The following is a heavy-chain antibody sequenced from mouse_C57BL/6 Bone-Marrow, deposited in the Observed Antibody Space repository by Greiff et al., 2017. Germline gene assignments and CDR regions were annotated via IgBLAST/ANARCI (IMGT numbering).Heavy chain of an antibody. CDR2: IDPENGDT. Sequence: VQLKQSGAELVRPGASVKLSCTASGFNIKDDYMHWVKQRPEQGLEWIGWIDPENGDTEYASKFQGKATITADTSSNTAYLQLSSLTSEDSAVYYCTTGYSGSCGFAYGGRGNLVTVSA. V-gene: IGHV14-4*01. J-gene: IGHJ3*01. D-gene: IGHD1-1*02. CDR1: GFNIKDDY. CDR3: TTGYSGSCGFAY.